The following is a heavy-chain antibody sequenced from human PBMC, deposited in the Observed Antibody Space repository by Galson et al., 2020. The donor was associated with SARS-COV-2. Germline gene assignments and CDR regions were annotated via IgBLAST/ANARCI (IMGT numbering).Heavy chain of an antibody. Sequence: GGSLRLSCAASGFTFSSCAMAWVRQAPRQGLEWVSTISGSGGSTYYADSVKGRFTISRDNSKNTLYLQMNSLRVEDTAVYYCAKAFDQWLVRDYGDYWGQGTLVTVSS. D-gene: IGHD6-19*01. CDR3: AKAFDQWLVRDYGDY. V-gene: IGHV3-23*01. CDR1: GFTFSSCA. J-gene: IGHJ4*02. CDR2: ISGSGGST.